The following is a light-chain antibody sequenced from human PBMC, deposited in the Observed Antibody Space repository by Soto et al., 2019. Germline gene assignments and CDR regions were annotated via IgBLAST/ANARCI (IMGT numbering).Light chain of an antibody. Sequence: ALTHPRSVSGSPGQSVTISCTGTSSDVGGYNYVSWYQQHPGKAPKLMIYDVNKRPSGVPDRFSGSKSGNTASLTISGLQAEDEADYYCCSYAGSYTLVFGTGTKVTVL. J-gene: IGLJ1*01. CDR3: CSYAGSYTLV. V-gene: IGLV2-11*01. CDR1: SSDVGGYNY. CDR2: DVN.